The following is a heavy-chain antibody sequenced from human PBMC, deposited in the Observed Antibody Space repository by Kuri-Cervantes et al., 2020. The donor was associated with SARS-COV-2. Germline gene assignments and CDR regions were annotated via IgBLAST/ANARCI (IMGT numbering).Heavy chain of an antibody. CDR3: AKDSRLKWEPEEYYFDY. Sequence: GGSLRLSCAASGFTFSSYAMSWVRQAPGKGLEWVSAISGSGGSTYYADSVKGRFTISRDNSKNTLYLQMNSLRAEDTAVYYCAKDSRLKWEPEEYYFDYWGQGTLVTVSS. D-gene: IGHD1-26*01. V-gene: IGHV3-23*01. J-gene: IGHJ4*02. CDR1: GFTFSSYA. CDR2: ISGSGGST.